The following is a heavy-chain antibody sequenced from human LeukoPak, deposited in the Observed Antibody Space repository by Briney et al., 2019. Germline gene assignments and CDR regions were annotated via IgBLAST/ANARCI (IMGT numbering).Heavy chain of an antibody. D-gene: IGHD3-16*02. CDR3: ARDRRRYTTTSYGYTY. J-gene: IGHJ4*02. CDR1: GYTFTNYG. V-gene: IGHV1-18*01. Sequence: ASVKVSCKPSGYTFTNYGISWVRQAPGERPEWMGWVSTYDGNRNYAQKFRGRVSMTVDTSTGTAYMELRSLTSDDTAIYYCARDRRRYTTTSYGYTYWGQGSLVTVSS. CDR2: VSTYDGNR.